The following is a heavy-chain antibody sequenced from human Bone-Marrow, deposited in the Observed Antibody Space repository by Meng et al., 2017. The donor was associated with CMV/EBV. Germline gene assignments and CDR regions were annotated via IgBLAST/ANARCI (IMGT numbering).Heavy chain of an antibody. CDR2: INWNGGST. CDR1: GFTFGDYA. Sequence: GGSLRLSCTASGFTFGDYAMSWVRQAPGKGLEWVSGINWNGGSTGYADSVKGRFTISRDNAKNSLYLQMNSLRAEDTALYYCARDLGWNYVLYYYGMDVWGQGTTVTGSS. V-gene: IGHV3-20*04. CDR3: ARDLGWNYVLYYYGMDV. D-gene: IGHD1-7*01. J-gene: IGHJ6*02.